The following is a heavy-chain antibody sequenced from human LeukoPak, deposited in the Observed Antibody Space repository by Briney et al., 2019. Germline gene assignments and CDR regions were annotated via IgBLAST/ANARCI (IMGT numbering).Heavy chain of an antibody. CDR1: GYSFTCYV. J-gene: IGHJ4*02. Sequence: GESLKISCKGAGYSFTCYVIGWVRQMPGKGLEWMGIIYPGDSDTRYSPSFQGQVTISADKSISTAYLQWSSLKASDTAMYYCARSPTAYYDSSGYYFDYWGQGTLVTVSS. V-gene: IGHV5-51*01. CDR2: IYPGDSDT. D-gene: IGHD3-22*01. CDR3: ARSPTAYYDSSGYYFDY.